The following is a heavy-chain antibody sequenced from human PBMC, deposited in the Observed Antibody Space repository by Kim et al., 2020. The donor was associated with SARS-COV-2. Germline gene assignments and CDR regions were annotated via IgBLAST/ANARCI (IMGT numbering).Heavy chain of an antibody. J-gene: IGHJ5*02. CDR2: ILSSGFT. V-gene: IGHV4-39*01. CDR1: GDSISSSRLY. Sequence: SETLFLTCTVSGDSISSSRLYWGWVRQTPGKGPEWVGTILSSGFTYVNPSLKSRVTMSVDTSKNQFSLNLSSMSADDSGLYFCARHNFDSTQKYFDPWGQGTLVSVSS. D-gene: IGHD3-9*01. CDR3: ARHNFDSTQKYFDP.